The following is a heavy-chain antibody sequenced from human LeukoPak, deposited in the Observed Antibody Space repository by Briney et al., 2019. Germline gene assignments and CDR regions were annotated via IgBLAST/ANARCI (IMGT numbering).Heavy chain of an antibody. D-gene: IGHD2-8*01. CDR3: ARDGVVLMVYASGDYYYYGMDV. Sequence: PGGSLRLSCAASGFTFSTYSLNWVRQAPGKGLEWLSSLSGDKKYIYYADSVKGRFTISRDNAKNSLYLQMNSLRAEDTAVYYCARDGVVLMVYASGDYYYYGMDVWGQGTTVTVSS. CDR1: GFTFSTYS. V-gene: IGHV3-21*01. J-gene: IGHJ6*02. CDR2: LSGDKKYI.